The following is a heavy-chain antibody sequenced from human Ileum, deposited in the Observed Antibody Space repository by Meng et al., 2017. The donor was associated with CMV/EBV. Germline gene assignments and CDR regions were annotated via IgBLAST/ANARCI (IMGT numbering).Heavy chain of an antibody. V-gene: IGHV4-34*01. CDR2: INHSGST. D-gene: IGHD2-2*01. CDR1: GGSFSGYY. Sequence: SETLSLTCAVYGGSFSGYYWSWIRQPPGKGLEWIGEINHSGSTNYNPSLKSRVTISVDTSKNQFSLKLSSVTAADTAVYYCARGGGYQLLLYWGQGTLVTVSS. J-gene: IGHJ4*02. CDR3: ARGGGYQLLLY.